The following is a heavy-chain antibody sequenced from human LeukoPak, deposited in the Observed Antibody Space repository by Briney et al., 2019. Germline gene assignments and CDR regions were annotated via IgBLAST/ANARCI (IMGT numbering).Heavy chain of an antibody. V-gene: IGHV3-30*02. CDR3: GRPIVGASAPIDY. CDR2: IRYDGSNK. CDR1: GFTFSSYG. Sequence: GGSLRLSCAASGFTFSSYGMHWVRQAPGKGLEWVAFIRYDGSNKYYADSVKGRFTISRDNSKNTLYLQMKSLTAEDTAVYYCGRPIVGASAPIDYWGQGTLVTVSS. J-gene: IGHJ4*02. D-gene: IGHD1-26*01.